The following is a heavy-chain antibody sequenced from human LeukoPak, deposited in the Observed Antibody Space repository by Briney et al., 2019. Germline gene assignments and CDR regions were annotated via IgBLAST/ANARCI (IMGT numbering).Heavy chain of an antibody. CDR2: IYTSGSI. V-gene: IGHV4-4*07. D-gene: IGHD4-17*01. CDR1: GGSISSYY. Sequence: SETLSLTCTVSGGSISSYYCSWIRQPAGKGLEWIGRIYTSGSINYNPSLKSRVTMSVDTSKNNFSLKLSSVTAADTAVYYCARDGDYHYFDYWGQGTLVTVSS. CDR3: ARDGDYHYFDY. J-gene: IGHJ4*02.